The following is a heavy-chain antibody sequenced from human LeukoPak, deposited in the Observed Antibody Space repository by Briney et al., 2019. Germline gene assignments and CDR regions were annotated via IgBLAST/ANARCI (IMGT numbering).Heavy chain of an antibody. CDR1: GFTFSSYG. CDR2: IWYDGSNK. V-gene: IGHV3-33*01. J-gene: IGHJ4*02. D-gene: IGHD3-22*01. CDR3: ARDLSQYYYDSSGPWDY. Sequence: PGRSLRLSCAASGFTFSSYGMHWVRQAPGKGLEWVAVIWYDGSNKYYADSVKGRFTISRDNSKNTLYLQMNSLRAEDTAVYYCARDLSQYYYDSSGPWDYWGQGTLVTVFS.